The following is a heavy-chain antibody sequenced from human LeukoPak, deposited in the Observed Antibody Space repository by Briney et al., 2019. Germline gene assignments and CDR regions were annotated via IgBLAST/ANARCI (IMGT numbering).Heavy chain of an antibody. CDR1: GGSISSSSYY. J-gene: IGHJ4*02. V-gene: IGHV4-39*07. D-gene: IGHD3-3*01. Sequence: SETLSLTCTVSGGSISSSSYYWAWIRQPPGKGLECIGSIYYSGSTYYNPSLKSRVTISVDTSKNQFSLKLSSVTAADTAVYYCARKSLSGLVDYWGQGTLVTVSS. CDR3: ARKSLSGLVDY. CDR2: IYYSGST.